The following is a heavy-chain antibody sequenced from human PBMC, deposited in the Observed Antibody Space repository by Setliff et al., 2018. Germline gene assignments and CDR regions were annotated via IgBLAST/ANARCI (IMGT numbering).Heavy chain of an antibody. V-gene: IGHV4-59*01. D-gene: IGHD2-15*01. Sequence: PSETLSLTCTVSDVSISGYYWSWIRQPPGKGLEWIGNIHTSGTNYNPSLKSRVTISLDTPKNQFSLRLSSVTAADTAVYYCARTRYGLGGRPYWGQGTLVTVSS. CDR1: DVSISGYY. CDR2: IHTSGT. J-gene: IGHJ4*02. CDR3: ARTRYGLGGRPY.